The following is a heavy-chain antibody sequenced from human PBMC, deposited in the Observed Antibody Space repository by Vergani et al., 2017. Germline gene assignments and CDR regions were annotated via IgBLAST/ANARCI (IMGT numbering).Heavy chain of an antibody. CDR2: ISYDGSNK. V-gene: IGHV3-30-3*01. CDR1: GFTFSSYA. D-gene: IGHD1-1*01. J-gene: IGHJ5*02. Sequence: QVQLVESGGGLVQPGRSLRLSCAASGFTFSSYAMHWVRQAPGKGLEWVAVISYDGSNKYYADSVKGRFTISRDNSKNTLYLQMNSLRAEDTAVYYCARDLGFGDIATTGWFDPWGQGTLVTVSS. CDR3: ARDLGFGDIATTGWFDP.